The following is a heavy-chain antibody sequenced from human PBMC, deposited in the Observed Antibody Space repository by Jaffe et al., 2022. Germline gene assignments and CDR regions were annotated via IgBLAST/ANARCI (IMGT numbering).Heavy chain of an antibody. CDR3: ARDLNYYDSSGNFDY. Sequence: QVQLQESGPGLVKPSETLSLTCAVSGYSISSGYYWGWIRQPPGKGLEWIGSIYHSGSTYYNPSLKSRVTISVDTSKNQFSLKLSSVTAADTAVYYCARDLNYYDSSGNFDYWGQGTLVTVSS. D-gene: IGHD3-22*01. CDR1: GYSISSGYY. V-gene: IGHV4-38-2*02. J-gene: IGHJ4*02. CDR2: IYHSGST.